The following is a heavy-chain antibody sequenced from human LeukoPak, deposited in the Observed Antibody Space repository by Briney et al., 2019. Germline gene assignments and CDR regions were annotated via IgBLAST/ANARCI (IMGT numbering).Heavy chain of an antibody. D-gene: IGHD3-10*01. Sequence: GGSLRLSCAASGFTFTNYAMSWVRQAPGKGLEWVSVISGSAGSTYYSDSVNGRFTISRDNSKNTLYLQMNSLRAEDTAVYYCAKDRRSGSSLYYYYGMDVWGQGTTVTVSS. CDR3: AKDRRSGSSLYYYYGMDV. CDR1: GFTFTNYA. CDR2: ISGSAGST. J-gene: IGHJ6*02. V-gene: IGHV3-23*01.